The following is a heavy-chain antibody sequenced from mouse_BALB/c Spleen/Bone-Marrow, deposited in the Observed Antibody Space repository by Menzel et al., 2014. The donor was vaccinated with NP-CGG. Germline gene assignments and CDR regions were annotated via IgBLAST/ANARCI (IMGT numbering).Heavy chain of an antibody. D-gene: IGHD4-1*01. Sequence: EVKLMESGGGLVQPGGSRKLSCAASGFTFSSFGMHWVRQAPERGLEWVAYISSGSTSILYSDTVRGRFTISRDNPKNTLFLQMTSLTSEDTAMYYCARGGNWDDFDVWGAGTTVTVSS. V-gene: IGHV5-17*02. CDR3: ARGGNWDDFDV. CDR1: GFTFSSFG. J-gene: IGHJ1*01. CDR2: ISSGSTSI.